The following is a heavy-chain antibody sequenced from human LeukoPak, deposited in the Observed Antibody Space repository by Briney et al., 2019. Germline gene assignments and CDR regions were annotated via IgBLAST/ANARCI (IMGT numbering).Heavy chain of an antibody. Sequence: GGSLRLSCAASGFTFSSYEMNWVRQAPGRGLEWVSYISSSGTLIYNADSVKGRFTISRDNARNSLYLQMNSLRAEDTAVYYCARKYCSSTSCLFDYWGQGTLVTVSS. CDR1: GFTFSSYE. D-gene: IGHD2-2*01. CDR3: ARKYCSSTSCLFDY. V-gene: IGHV3-48*03. J-gene: IGHJ4*02. CDR2: ISSSGTLI.